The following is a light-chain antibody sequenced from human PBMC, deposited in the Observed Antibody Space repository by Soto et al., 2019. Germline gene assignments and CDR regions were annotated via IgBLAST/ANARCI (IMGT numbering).Light chain of an antibody. CDR2: EVS. CDR3: CSYTSTFTRV. J-gene: IGLJ1*01. Sequence: QSVLTQPASVSGSPGQSITISCTGTSSDVGGYKYVSWYQQHPGKVPKLMIYEVSNRPSGVSNRFSGSKSRNTASLTISGLQAEDEADSYCCSYTSTFTRVFGTGTKLTVL. CDR1: SSDVGGYKY. V-gene: IGLV2-14*01.